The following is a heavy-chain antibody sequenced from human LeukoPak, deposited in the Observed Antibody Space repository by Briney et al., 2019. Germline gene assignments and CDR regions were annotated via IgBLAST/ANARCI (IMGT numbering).Heavy chain of an antibody. CDR2: IYYSGSP. Sequence: PSQTLSLIRTVSGGSMSSGGYYWGWIRQPPGKGLERIGYIYYSGSPYYNPSLKSRVTISVVPSKNQFSLKLSSVTDADTAVYYCARASYYDSSGLTDPYYFDYWCQGTLVTVSP. CDR1: GGSMSSGGYY. V-gene: IGHV4-31*03. CDR3: ARASYYDSSGLTDPYYFDY. D-gene: IGHD3-22*01. J-gene: IGHJ4*02.